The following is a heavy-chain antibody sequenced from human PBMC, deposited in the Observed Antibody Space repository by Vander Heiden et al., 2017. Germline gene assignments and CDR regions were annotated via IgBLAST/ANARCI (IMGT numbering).Heavy chain of an antibody. V-gene: IGHV4-39*01. D-gene: IGHD6-13*01. CDR2: IYYSGIT. J-gene: IGHJ5*02. Sequence: QLQLHESGPRLLKASETLSLTCTVSGASITNDGSNWCWVRQSPGKGLEYIGTIYYSGITNYSPSLRSRVAMSVDTSKSQFSLKVTSVTAADTAVYFCARHRTAAEIDLWGQGTLVTVSS. CDR3: ARHRTAAEIDL. CDR1: GASITNDGSN.